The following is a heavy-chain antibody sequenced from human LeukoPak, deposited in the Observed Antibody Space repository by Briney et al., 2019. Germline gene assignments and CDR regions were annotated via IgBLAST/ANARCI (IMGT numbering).Heavy chain of an antibody. J-gene: IGHJ3*02. CDR3: AKAGGGGMTGAFDI. D-gene: IGHD3-9*01. Sequence: QPGGSLRLSCAVSGLTVSSNYMSWVRQAPGKGLEWVAVTYSGGSTYYADSVKGRFTLSRDNSNSALCPQMNSLRAADRAVYYCAKAGGGGMTGAFDIWGQGTMVTVSS. CDR2: TYSGGST. V-gene: IGHV3-53*01. CDR1: GLTVSSNY.